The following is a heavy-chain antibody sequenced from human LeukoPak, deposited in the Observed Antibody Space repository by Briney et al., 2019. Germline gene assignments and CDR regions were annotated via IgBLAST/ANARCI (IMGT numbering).Heavy chain of an antibody. J-gene: IGHJ4*02. CDR3: ARTTVTTVEPFDY. Sequence: GGSLRLSCAASGFTFSSYWMHWVRQAPGKGLVLVSLINSDGSSTSYADSVKGRFTISRDNAKNTLYLQMNILRAEDTAVYYCARTTVTTVEPFDYWGQGTLVTVSS. V-gene: IGHV3-74*01. CDR2: INSDGSST. D-gene: IGHD4-17*01. CDR1: GFTFSSYW.